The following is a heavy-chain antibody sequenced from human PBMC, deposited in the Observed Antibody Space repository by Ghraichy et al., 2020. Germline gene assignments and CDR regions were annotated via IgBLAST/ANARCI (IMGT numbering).Heavy chain of an antibody. Sequence: LSLTCAASGFTFSSYSMNWVRQAPGKGLEWVSSISSSSSYIYYADSVKGRFTISRDNAKNSLYLQMNSLRAEDTSVYYCARVDDSSGYYLTHLDYWGQGTLVTVSS. CDR1: GFTFSSYS. J-gene: IGHJ4*02. V-gene: IGHV3-21*01. CDR2: ISSSSSYI. CDR3: ARVDDSSGYYLTHLDY. D-gene: IGHD3-22*01.